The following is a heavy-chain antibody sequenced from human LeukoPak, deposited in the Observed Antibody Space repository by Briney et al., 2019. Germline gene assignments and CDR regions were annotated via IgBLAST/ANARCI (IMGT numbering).Heavy chain of an antibody. CDR3: ARVGGGNSGFDY. V-gene: IGHV4-39*07. Sequence: SQTLSLTCTVSGGSISSSSYYWVWIRQPPGKGLEWIGSIYYSGSTYYNPSLKSRVTISVDTSKNQFSLKLSSVTAADTAVYYCARVGGGNSGFDYWGQGTLVTVSS. CDR1: GGSISSSSYY. D-gene: IGHD4-23*01. CDR2: IYYSGST. J-gene: IGHJ4*02.